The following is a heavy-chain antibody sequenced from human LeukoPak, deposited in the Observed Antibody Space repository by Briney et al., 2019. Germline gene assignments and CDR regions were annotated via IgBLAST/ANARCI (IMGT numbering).Heavy chain of an antibody. CDR1: GFTFSSYW. D-gene: IGHD3-3*01. Sequence: GGSLRLSCAASGFTFSSYWMHWVRHAPGKGLVWVSRINSDGSSTIYAGSVKGRFTISRDNAKNTLYLQMNSLRAEDTAVYYCARARRGYDFWSGYYYLDYWGQGTLVTVSS. CDR3: ARARRGYDFWSGYYYLDY. V-gene: IGHV3-74*01. J-gene: IGHJ4*02. CDR2: INSDGSST.